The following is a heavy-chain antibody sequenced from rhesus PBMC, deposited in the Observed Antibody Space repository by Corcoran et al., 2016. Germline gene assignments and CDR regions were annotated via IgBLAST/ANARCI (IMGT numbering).Heavy chain of an antibody. J-gene: IGHJ4*01. V-gene: IGHV4S11*01. D-gene: IGHD1-44*02. Sequence: VQLQESGPGLVKPSETLSLTSTVSGGSISSNYWSWIRQSPGKGLERIGYTYGSGSSTNYNPSLKSRVTLSVDTSKNQLSLKLSSVTTADTAVYYCARYSGSYNAYFDYWGQGVLVTVSS. CDR3: ARYSGSYNAYFDY. CDR1: GGSISSNY. CDR2: TYGSGSST.